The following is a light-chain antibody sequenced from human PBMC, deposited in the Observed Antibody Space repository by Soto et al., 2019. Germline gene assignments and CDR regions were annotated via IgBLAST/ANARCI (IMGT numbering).Light chain of an antibody. J-gene: IGKJ5*01. V-gene: IGKV1-39*01. CDR1: QISSTS. Sequence: DIQMTPSPSSLSASVGDRVTIPCRAHQISSTSLTWYQQNPGEAPMLLIYGASTWQNGIPARFSGSRSGTDFTLTISRLQPEDFAAYYCQQSDNTPITFGQGTRLEIK. CDR2: GAS. CDR3: QQSDNTPIT.